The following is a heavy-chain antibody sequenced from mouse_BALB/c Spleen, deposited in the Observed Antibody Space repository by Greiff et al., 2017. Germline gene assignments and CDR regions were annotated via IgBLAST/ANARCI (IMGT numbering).Heavy chain of an antibody. J-gene: IGHJ3*01. D-gene: IGHD2-3*01. Sequence: EVQLQESGGGLVQPGGSLKLSCAASGFTFSSYTMSWVRQTPEKRLEWVAYISNGGGSTYYPDTVKGRFTISRDNAKNTLYLQMSSLKSEDTAMYYCARQDYDGYFRFAYWGQGTLVTVSA. CDR2: ISNGGGST. V-gene: IGHV5-12-2*01. CDR1: GFTFSSYT. CDR3: ARQDYDGYFRFAY.